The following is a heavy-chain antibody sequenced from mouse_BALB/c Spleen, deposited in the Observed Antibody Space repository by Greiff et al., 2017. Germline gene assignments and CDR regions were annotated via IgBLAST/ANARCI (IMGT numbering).Heavy chain of an antibody. CDR3: ARDGDDDAFDY. J-gene: IGHJ2*01. CDR2: ISDGGSYT. CDR1: GFTFSDYY. V-gene: IGHV5-4*02. Sequence: EVKLVESGGGLVKPGGSLKLSCAASGFTFSDYYMYWVRQTPEKRLEWVATISDGGSYTYYPDSVKGRFTISRDNAKNNLYLQMSSLKSEDTAMYYCARDGDDDAFDYWGQGTTRTVSS. D-gene: IGHD2-12*01.